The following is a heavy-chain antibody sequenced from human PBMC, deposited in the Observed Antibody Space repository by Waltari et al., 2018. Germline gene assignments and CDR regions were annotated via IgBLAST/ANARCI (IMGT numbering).Heavy chain of an antibody. CDR1: GGPISSSSYY. D-gene: IGHD6-13*01. Sequence: QLQLQESGSGLVRPAETRCRTCTDSGGPISSSSYYSGWMRQPPGKGLEWIGSIYYSGCTYYNPSLKSRVTISVDTSTNQFSLKLSSVTAADAAVYYCARRREEIAAAGRIFDYWGQGTLVTVSS. J-gene: IGHJ4*02. CDR2: IYYSGCT. CDR3: ARRREEIAAAGRIFDY. V-gene: IGHV4-39*01.